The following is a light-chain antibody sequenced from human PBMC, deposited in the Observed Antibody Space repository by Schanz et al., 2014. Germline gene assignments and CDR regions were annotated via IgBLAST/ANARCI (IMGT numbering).Light chain of an antibody. CDR3: QHET. Sequence: SQLTQSPSSLSASVGDIVTITCRASQTINQWLAWYQQKPGKAPKLLIYDASSLQSGVPSEFSGSGSGTEFPLTITSLQPDDFATYYCQHETFGQGTKLEIK. V-gene: IGKV1-5*01. J-gene: IGKJ2*01. CDR1: QTINQW. CDR2: DAS.